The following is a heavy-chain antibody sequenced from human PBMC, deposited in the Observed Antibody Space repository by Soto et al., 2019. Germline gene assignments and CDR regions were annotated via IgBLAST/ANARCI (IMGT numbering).Heavy chain of an antibody. CDR1: GGSFSGYY. CDR2: INHSGST. J-gene: IGHJ4*02. V-gene: IGHV4-34*01. D-gene: IGHD2-2*01. CDR3: ASRGPYCSSTSCYAAQLDY. Sequence: SETLSLTCAVYGGSFSGYYWSWIRQPPGKGLEWIGEINHSGSTNYNPSLKSRVTISVDTSKNQFSLKLSSVTAADTAVYYCASRGPYCSSTSCYAAQLDYWGQGTLVTVSS.